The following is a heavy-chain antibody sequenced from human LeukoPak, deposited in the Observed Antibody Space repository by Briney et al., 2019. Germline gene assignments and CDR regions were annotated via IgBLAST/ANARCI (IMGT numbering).Heavy chain of an antibody. V-gene: IGHV3-7*03. CDR3: ARDRGYDTFDY. CDR1: GFTFSSSW. D-gene: IGHD5-12*01. Sequence: PGGSLRLSCAASGFTFSSSWMSWVRQAPGKGLEWVANMNQDGSEKNYVDSVKGRFTISRDNAKNSLYLQMNSPRAEDTAVYYCARDRGYDTFDYWGQGTLVTVSS. J-gene: IGHJ4*02. CDR2: MNQDGSEK.